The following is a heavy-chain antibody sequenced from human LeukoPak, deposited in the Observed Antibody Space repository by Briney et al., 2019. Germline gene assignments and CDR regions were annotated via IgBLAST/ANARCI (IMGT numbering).Heavy chain of an antibody. Sequence: GGSLRLSCAASGFTFSSYSMNWVRQAPGKGLEWVSSISSSSYIYYADSVKGRFTISRDNAKNSLYLQMNSLRAEDTAVYYCAREVSGSYGDYWGQGTLVTVSS. D-gene: IGHD1-26*01. CDR3: AREVSGSYGDY. V-gene: IGHV3-21*01. CDR2: ISSSSYI. CDR1: GFTFSSYS. J-gene: IGHJ4*02.